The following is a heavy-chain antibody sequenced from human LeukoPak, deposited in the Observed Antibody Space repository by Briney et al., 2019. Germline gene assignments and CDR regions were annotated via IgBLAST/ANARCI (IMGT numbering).Heavy chain of an antibody. CDR2: ISVSGGST. J-gene: IGHJ4*02. D-gene: IGHD2-15*01. CDR1: GLNLNLYV. CDR3: AKSGESGVVVTQWD. Sequence: GGSLRLLCSPCGLNLNLYVMLWLGQPPGKGVECASAISVSGGSTYYPDSRKGRFTISRDNTKNTLYMQRNSLRAEDTAVYYCAKSGESGVVVTQWDWGQGTLVTVSS. V-gene: IGHV3-23*01.